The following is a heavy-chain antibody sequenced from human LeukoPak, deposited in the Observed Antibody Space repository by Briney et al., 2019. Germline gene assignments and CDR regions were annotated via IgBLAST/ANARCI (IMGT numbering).Heavy chain of an antibody. Sequence: GALRLSCAASGFTFSSYAMSWVRQAPGKGLEWVSAISGSGGSTYYADSVKGRFTISRDNSKNTLYLQMNSLRAEDTAVYYCARESGDRSYDFWSGYGSFDYWGQGTLITVSS. V-gene: IGHV3-23*01. CDR1: GFTFSSYA. CDR2: ISGSGGST. D-gene: IGHD3-3*01. J-gene: IGHJ4*02. CDR3: ARESGDRSYDFWSGYGSFDY.